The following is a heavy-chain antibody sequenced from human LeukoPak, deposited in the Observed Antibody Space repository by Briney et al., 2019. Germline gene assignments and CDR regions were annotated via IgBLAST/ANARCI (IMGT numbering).Heavy chain of an antibody. D-gene: IGHD4-23*01. CDR2: TYYKSKWYN. CDR1: GDTVSSNSAA. V-gene: IGHV6-1*01. Sequence: SQTLSLTCATSGDTVSSNSAAWNWIRQSPSRGLEWLGRTYYKSKWYNDYEVSVKSRIAIDPVTSKNQFSLQLNSVTPEDTAVDYWAGGTGNSDAFDIWGQGTMVTVSS. J-gene: IGHJ3*02. CDR3: AGGTGNSDAFDI.